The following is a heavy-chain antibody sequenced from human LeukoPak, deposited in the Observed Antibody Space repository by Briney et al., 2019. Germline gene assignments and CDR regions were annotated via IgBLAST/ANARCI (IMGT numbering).Heavy chain of an antibody. V-gene: IGHV3-30-3*01. CDR2: ISYDGSNK. Sequence: PGRSLRLSCAASGFTFSSYAMHWVRQAPGKGLEWVAVISYDGSNKYYADSVKGRFTISRDNSKNTLYLQMNSLRAEDTAVYYCARGDTAMVIDYWGQGTLVTVSS. D-gene: IGHD5-18*01. CDR3: ARGDTAMVIDY. J-gene: IGHJ4*02. CDR1: GFTFSSYA.